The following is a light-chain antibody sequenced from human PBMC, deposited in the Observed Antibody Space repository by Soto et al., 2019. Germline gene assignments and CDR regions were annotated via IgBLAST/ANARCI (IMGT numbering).Light chain of an antibody. CDR1: SSDVGDDNY. J-gene: IGLJ2*01. CDR2: EVT. V-gene: IGLV2-8*01. Sequence: QSVLTQPPSASGSPGQSVTISCTGTSSDVGDDNYVSWYQQHPGKAPKLMLYEVTKRPSGVPDRFSGSKSGNTASLTVSGLQAEDEADYYCISYAGSNNFVVFGGGTKLTVL. CDR3: ISYAGSNNFVV.